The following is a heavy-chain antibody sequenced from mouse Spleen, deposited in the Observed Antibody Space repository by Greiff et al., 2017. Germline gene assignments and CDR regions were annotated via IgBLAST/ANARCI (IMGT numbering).Heavy chain of an antibody. J-gene: IGHJ2*01. Sequence: EVQLQQSGPELVKPGASVKISCKASGYTFTDYYMNWVKQSHGKSLEWIGDINPNNGGTSYNQKFKGKATLTVDKSSSTAYMELNSLTSEDSAVYYCARSNYGNYRGNYFDYWGQGTTLTVSS. D-gene: IGHD2-1*01. V-gene: IGHV1-26*01. CDR3: ARSNYGNYRGNYFDY. CDR2: INPNNGGT. CDR1: GYTFTDYY.